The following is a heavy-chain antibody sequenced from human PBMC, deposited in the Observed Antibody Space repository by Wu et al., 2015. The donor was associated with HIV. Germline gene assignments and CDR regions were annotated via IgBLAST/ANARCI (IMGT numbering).Heavy chain of an antibody. D-gene: IGHD4-17*01. V-gene: IGHV1-2*02. CDR2: LNPKSGGT. CDR1: GYTFTDYY. Sequence: QVQLLQSGAEVKKPGASVKISCKTSGYTFTDYYIHWVRQAPGPGLEWMGWLNPKSGGTNFAQKFQGRVTVTRDTSITTAYMELSRLASDDTAVYYCAREDTVTRSIDYWGQGTRRSPSPQ. J-gene: IGHJ4*02. CDR3: AREDTVTRSIDY.